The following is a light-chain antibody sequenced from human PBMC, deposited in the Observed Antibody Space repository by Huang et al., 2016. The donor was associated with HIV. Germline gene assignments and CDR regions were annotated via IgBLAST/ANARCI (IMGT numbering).Light chain of an antibody. CDR1: QDIFDY. Sequence: DIQVTQSPSAMSASVGDRVTITCRTNQDIFDYLAWFQQKPGKAPKRLIYGVSSLQSGVPARFSGSGAGTEFTLTISSLQPEESATYYCLQHTDFHLPTFGQGTKV. CDR2: GVS. V-gene: IGKV1-17*03. CDR3: LQHTDFHLPT. J-gene: IGKJ1*01.